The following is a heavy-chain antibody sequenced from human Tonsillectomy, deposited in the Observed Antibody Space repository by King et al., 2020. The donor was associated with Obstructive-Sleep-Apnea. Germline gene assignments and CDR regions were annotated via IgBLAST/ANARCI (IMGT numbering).Heavy chain of an antibody. CDR1: GFTFSNHY. D-gene: IGHD3-10*01. CDR2: TRNKANSFTT. J-gene: IGHJ6*02. Sequence: QLVQSGGGLVQPGGSLRLSCAVSGFTFSNHYIDWVRQDPGKGLEWVGRTRNKANSFTTEYAASVKGRFTISRDDSNNSLYLQMNSLKTEDTAVYYCTRAHYGSGSYGMDVWGQGTTVTVSS. CDR3: TRAHYGSGSYGMDV. V-gene: IGHV3-72*01.